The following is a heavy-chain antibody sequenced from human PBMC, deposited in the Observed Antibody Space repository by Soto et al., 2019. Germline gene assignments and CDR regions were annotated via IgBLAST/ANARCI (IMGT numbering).Heavy chain of an antibody. CDR1: GGSVSTSDYT. CDR3: VRERTIFGVAPGGGVDV. CDR2: VYHSGAT. J-gene: IGHJ6*02. D-gene: IGHD3-3*01. Sequence: QTLSLTCAFSGGSVSTSDYTWSGLRQPPGRGLEWIGSVYHSGATHYMPSLKNRLTMSLDKSKNQFSLDLTSVTAADTAVYYCVRERTIFGVAPGGGVDVWGQGTTVTVSS. V-gene: IGHV4-30-2*01.